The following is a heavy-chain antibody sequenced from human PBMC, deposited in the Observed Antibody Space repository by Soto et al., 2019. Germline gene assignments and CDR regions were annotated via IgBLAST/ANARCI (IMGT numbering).Heavy chain of an antibody. Sequence: GGSLRLSCAASGFTFSSYAMSWVRQAPGKGLEWVSAISGSGGSTYYADSVKGRFTISRDNSKNTLYLQMNSLRAEDTAVYYCAKYADPKLYYYYYMDVWGKGTTVTVSS. CDR2: ISGSGGST. CDR3: AKYADPKLYYYYYMDV. V-gene: IGHV3-23*01. J-gene: IGHJ6*03. D-gene: IGHD2-8*01. CDR1: GFTFSSYA.